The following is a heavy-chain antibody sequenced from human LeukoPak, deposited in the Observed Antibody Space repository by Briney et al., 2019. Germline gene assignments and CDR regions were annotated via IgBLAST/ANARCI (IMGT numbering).Heavy chain of an antibody. J-gene: IGHJ4*02. D-gene: IGHD3-10*01. CDR3: ARDSYYYGSGSYPRY. CDR1: GGSISSYY. V-gene: IGHV4-4*07. Sequence: SETLSLTCTVSGGSISSYYWSWIRQPAGKGLEWIGRIYTGGSTNYNPSLKSRVTMSVDTSKNQFSLKLSSVTAADTAVYYCARDSYYYGSGSYPRYWGQGTLVTVSS. CDR2: IYTGGST.